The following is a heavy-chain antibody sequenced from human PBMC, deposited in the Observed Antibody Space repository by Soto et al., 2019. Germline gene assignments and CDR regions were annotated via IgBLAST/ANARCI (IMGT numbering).Heavy chain of an antibody. CDR1: GFTVSDYA. Sequence: GGSLRLSCAASGFTVSDYAIHWVHQTPGEGLEWVAVISKDGATKFFADSVKGRFTISRDNSKNTLYLQMNSLRAEDTAVYYCARNGDSSDYRGWFDPWGQGTLVTVSS. CDR3: ARNGDSSDYRGWFDP. D-gene: IGHD3-22*01. CDR2: ISKDGATK. V-gene: IGHV3-30*14. J-gene: IGHJ5*02.